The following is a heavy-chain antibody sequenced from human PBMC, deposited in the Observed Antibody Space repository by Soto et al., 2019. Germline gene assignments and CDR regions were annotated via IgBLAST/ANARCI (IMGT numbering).Heavy chain of an antibody. D-gene: IGHD6-13*01. V-gene: IGHV3-33*01. CDR1: GFTFSSYG. CDR2: IWYDGSNK. Sequence: GGSLRLSCAASGFTFSSYGMHWVRQAPGKGLEWVAVIWYDGSNKYYADSVKGRFTISRDNSKNTLYLQMNSLRAEDTAVYYCARDQGYSSSWPKGNNWFDPWGQGTLVTVSS. CDR3: ARDQGYSSSWPKGNNWFDP. J-gene: IGHJ5*02.